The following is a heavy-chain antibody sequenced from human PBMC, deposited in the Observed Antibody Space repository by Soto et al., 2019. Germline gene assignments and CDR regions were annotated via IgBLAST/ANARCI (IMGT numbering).Heavy chain of an antibody. V-gene: IGHV3-33*01. J-gene: IGHJ3*02. CDR2: IWYDGSNK. D-gene: IGHD2-15*01. CDR3: ARGLDIVVVVAAHHDAFDI. CDR1: GFTFSSYG. Sequence: GWSLRLSCAASGFTFSSYGMHWVRQAPGKGLEWVAVIWYDGSNKYYADSVKGRFTISRDNSKNTLYLQMNSLRAEDTAVYYCARGLDIVVVVAAHHDAFDIWGQGTMVTVSS.